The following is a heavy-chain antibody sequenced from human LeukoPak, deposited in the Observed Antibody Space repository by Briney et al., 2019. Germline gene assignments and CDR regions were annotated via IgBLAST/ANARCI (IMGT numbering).Heavy chain of an antibody. J-gene: IGHJ5*02. Sequence: GGSLRLSCAASGFTFSSYAMSWVRQAPGKGLEWVSAISGSGGSTYYADSVKGRFTISRDNSKNTLYLQMNSLRAEDTAVYYCARTHTGYSSSWYPWWFDPWGQGTLVTVSS. CDR3: ARTHTGYSSSWYPWWFDP. CDR2: ISGSGGST. V-gene: IGHV3-23*01. D-gene: IGHD6-13*01. CDR1: GFTFSSYA.